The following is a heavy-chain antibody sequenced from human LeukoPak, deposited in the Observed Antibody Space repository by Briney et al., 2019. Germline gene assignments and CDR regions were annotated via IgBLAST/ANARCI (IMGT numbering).Heavy chain of an antibody. CDR1: GFTFSSHS. Sequence: GGSLRLSCAASGFTFSSHSMNWVRQAPGKGLEWVSYISSSSSTIYYADSVKGRFTISRDNAKNSLYLQMDSLKTEDTAVYYCTTEWEERFDPWGQGTLVTVSS. CDR2: ISSSSSTI. V-gene: IGHV3-48*01. CDR3: TTEWEERFDP. J-gene: IGHJ5*02. D-gene: IGHD1-26*01.